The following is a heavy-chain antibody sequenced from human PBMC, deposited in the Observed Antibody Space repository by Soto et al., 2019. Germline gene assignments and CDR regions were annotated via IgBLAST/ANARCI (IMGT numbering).Heavy chain of an antibody. CDR3: ARLRASSWYLGGYLDY. V-gene: IGHV3-11*06. CDR1: GFTSSDYY. J-gene: IGHJ4*02. Sequence: GSLRLSSAASGFTSSDYYMTWVRQAPGKGLEWVSYIVIGSDYTNYADSVKGRFTISRDNAKNSLYLEMNSLRVEDTAVYYCARLRASSWYLGGYLDYWGQGTLVTVSS. D-gene: IGHD6-13*01. CDR2: IVIGSDYT.